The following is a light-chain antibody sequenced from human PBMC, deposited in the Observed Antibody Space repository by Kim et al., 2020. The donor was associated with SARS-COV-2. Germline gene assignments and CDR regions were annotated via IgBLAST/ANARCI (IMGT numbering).Light chain of an antibody. CDR3: CSYAGSSTLV. V-gene: IGLV2-23*01. Sequence: GQSITISCTGTSSDVGSYNLVAWYQQHPGKAPKLMIYEGSKRPSGVSNRFSGSKSGNTASLTISGLQAEDEADYYCCSYAGSSTLVFGGGTKLIVL. J-gene: IGLJ3*02. CDR1: SSDVGSYNL. CDR2: EGS.